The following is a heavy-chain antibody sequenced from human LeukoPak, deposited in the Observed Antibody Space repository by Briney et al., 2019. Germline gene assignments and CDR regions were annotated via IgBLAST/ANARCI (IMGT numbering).Heavy chain of an antibody. V-gene: IGHV3-48*01. CDR1: GFTFSSYG. J-gene: IGHJ4*02. CDR2: ISSSSRFT. CDR3: RGVRGGTEADY. Sequence: GGTLRLSCAASGFTFSSYGMSWVRQAPGKGLEWVSYISSSSRFTYYAASVKGRFTISRDNAMNSLYLQMNSLRAEDTAVYYCRGVRGGTEADYWGQGTLVTVSS. D-gene: IGHD3-10*01.